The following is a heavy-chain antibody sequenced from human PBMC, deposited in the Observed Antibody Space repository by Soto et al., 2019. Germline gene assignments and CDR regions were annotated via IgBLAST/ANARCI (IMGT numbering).Heavy chain of an antibody. V-gene: IGHV2-5*02. Sequence: QITLKESGPTLVKRTKTLTLTCTFSGFSLSTSGVGVGWIRQPPGKALVWLALIYWDDDKRYSPSLKSRLTITKDTSKNQVVLTMTNMDPVDTATYFCAHTESGVVVVAANQNWFDPWGQGTLVTVSS. D-gene: IGHD2-15*01. CDR3: AHTESGVVVVAANQNWFDP. CDR2: IYWDDDK. J-gene: IGHJ5*01. CDR1: GFSLSTSGVG.